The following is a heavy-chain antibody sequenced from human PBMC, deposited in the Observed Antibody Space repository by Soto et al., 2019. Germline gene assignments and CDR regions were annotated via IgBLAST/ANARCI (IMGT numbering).Heavy chain of an antibody. V-gene: IGHV4-61*01. Sequence: NPSETLSLTCTVSGSSVSSGRFYWSWIRQPPGKGLEWIGYIYYSGSTKYNSSLRSRVTISVDTSKNQFSLKLTSVTAADTAVYYCARSGSGSGWLGGQGTLVTVSS. D-gene: IGHD6-19*01. CDR2: IYYSGST. CDR3: ARSGSGSGWL. J-gene: IGHJ4*02. CDR1: GSSVSSGRFY.